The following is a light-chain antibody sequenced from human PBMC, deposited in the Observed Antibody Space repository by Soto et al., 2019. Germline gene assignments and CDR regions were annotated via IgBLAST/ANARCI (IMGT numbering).Light chain of an antibody. CDR3: QQPYT. V-gene: IGKV1-13*02. Sequence: AIQLTQSTSSLSASVGDRVTITCRASQGISSALAWYQQKPGKAPKLLIYDASSLESGVPSRFSGSGSGTDFTLTISSLQPEDFATYYCQQPYTFGPGTKVDIK. CDR2: DAS. J-gene: IGKJ3*01. CDR1: QGISSA.